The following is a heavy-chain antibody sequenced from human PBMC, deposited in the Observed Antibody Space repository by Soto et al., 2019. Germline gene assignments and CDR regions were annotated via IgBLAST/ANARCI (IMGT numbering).Heavy chain of an antibody. CDR2: ISGSGGST. CDR1: GFTFSSYA. D-gene: IGHD3-3*01. CDR3: AKDLGYYDFWSGYYTDYYYGMDV. Sequence: GGSLRLSCAASGFTFSSYAMSWVRQAPGKGLEWVSAISGSGGSTYYADSVKGRFTISRDNSKNTLYLQMNSLRAEDTAVYYCAKDLGYYDFWSGYYTDYYYGMDVWGQGTTVTVSS. J-gene: IGHJ6*02. V-gene: IGHV3-23*01.